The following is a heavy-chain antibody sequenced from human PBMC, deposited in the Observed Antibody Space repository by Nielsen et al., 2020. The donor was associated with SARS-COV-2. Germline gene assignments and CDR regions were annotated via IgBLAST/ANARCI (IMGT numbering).Heavy chain of an antibody. Sequence: SETLSLTCAVYGGSFSGYSWSWIRQPPGKGLEWIGEINDSGSTKYNPSLKSRVTISVDTSKNQFSLKLNSATAADTAVYYCVRLNRRILTPLALASLRFDYWGQGSLVTVSS. D-gene: IGHD3-3*02. V-gene: IGHV4-34*01. CDR3: VRLNRRILTPLALASLRFDY. CDR1: GGSFSGYS. J-gene: IGHJ4*02. CDR2: INDSGST.